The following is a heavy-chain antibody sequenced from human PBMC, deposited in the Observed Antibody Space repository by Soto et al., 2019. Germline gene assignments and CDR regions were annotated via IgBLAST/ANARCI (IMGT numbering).Heavy chain of an antibody. CDR2: ISRSSSYI. D-gene: IGHD6-25*01. J-gene: IGHJ6*02. CDR3: ARDRVAAGRSPVYYYYYGMDV. CDR1: GFTFSSYS. V-gene: IGHV3-21*01. Sequence: EVQLVESGGGLVKPGGSLRLSCAASGFTFSSYSMNWVRQAPGQGLEWVSSISRSSSYIYYPDSVKGRFTISRDNAKNALYLQMNSLRAEDTAVYYCARDRVAAGRSPVYYYYYGMDVWGQETTVTVSS.